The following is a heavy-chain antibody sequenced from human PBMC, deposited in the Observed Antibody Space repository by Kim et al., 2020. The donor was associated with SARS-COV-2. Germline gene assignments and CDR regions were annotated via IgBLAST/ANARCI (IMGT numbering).Heavy chain of an antibody. J-gene: IGHJ6*02. V-gene: IGHV3-66*01. CDR2: IYSGGST. D-gene: IGHD3-3*01. CDR3: ARDRFTIFGVPNYYGMDV. CDR1: GFTVSSNY. Sequence: GGSLRLSCAASGFTVSSNYMSWVRQAPGKGLERVSVIYSGGSTYYADSVKGRFTISRDNSKNTLYLQMNSLRAEDTAVYYCARDRFTIFGVPNYYGMDVWGQGTTVTVSS.